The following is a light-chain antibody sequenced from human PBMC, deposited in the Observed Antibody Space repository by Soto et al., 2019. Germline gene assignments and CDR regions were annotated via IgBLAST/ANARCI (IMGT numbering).Light chain of an antibody. CDR1: QSLVHSDGNTY. CDR2: KIS. V-gene: IGKV2-30*02. J-gene: IGKJ2*01. Sequence: DVVMTQSPLSLPVTFGQPASISCRSSQSLVHSDGNTYWNWFHQRPGQTPRRLIYKISNRDSGVQDRFGGSGSGDDFTLKIIRVEAEDVVGVYFCIHASYGPYTFGQGTKLDSK. CDR3: IHASYGPYT.